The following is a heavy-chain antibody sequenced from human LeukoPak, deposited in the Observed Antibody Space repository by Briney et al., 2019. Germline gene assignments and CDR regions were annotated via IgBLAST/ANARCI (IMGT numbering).Heavy chain of an antibody. CDR1: GGSFSGYY. Sequence: KPSETLSLTCAVYGGSFSGYYWSWIRQPPGKGLEWIGEINHSGSTNYNPSLKSRVTISVDTSKNQFSLKLSSVTAADTAVYYCAGQGIAAAGEPDFDYWGQGTLVTVSS. V-gene: IGHV4-34*01. CDR3: AGQGIAAAGEPDFDY. J-gene: IGHJ4*02. D-gene: IGHD6-13*01. CDR2: INHSGST.